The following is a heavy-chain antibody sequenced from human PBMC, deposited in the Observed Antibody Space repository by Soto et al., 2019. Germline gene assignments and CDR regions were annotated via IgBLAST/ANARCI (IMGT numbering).Heavy chain of an antibody. J-gene: IGHJ4*02. D-gene: IGHD3-16*01. CDR3: ARDGFGARDVTDY. CDR2: ISSSSRTT. V-gene: IGHV3-48*01. CDR1: GFTFSSYS. Sequence: EVQLVESGGGLVQPGGSLRLSCAASGFTFSSYSMNWVRQAPGKGLEWVSYISSSSRTTYYADSVKGRFTISRDNAKNSLYLQMNSLRAEDTAVYYCARDGFGARDVTDYWGQGTLVTVSS.